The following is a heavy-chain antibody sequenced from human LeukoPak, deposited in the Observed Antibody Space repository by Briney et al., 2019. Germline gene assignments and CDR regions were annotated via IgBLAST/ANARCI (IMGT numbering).Heavy chain of an antibody. V-gene: IGHV3-23*01. J-gene: IGHJ4*02. CDR1: GYTVSTKD. CDR3: ARTRWPSRADSYFDY. CDR2: ISASDGDT. Sequence: GGCLRLSCAASGYTVSTKDMTWVRQAPGKGLEWVSSISASDGDTFYAHSVMGRFTISRDNSKNTLYLQLNSLRVEDTARYYCARTRWPSRADSYFDYWGQETLVTVSS. D-gene: IGHD1-14*01.